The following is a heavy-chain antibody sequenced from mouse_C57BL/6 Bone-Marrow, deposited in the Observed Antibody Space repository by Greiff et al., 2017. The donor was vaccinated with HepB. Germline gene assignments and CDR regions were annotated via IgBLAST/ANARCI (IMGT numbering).Heavy chain of an antibody. CDR2: ISSGSSTI. CDR1: GFTFSDYG. CDR3: ASGGYRYAMDY. D-gene: IGHD2-2*01. V-gene: IGHV5-17*01. J-gene: IGHJ4*01. Sequence: EVMLVESGGGLVKPGGSLKLSCAASGFTFSDYGMHWVRQAPEKGLEWVAYISSGSSTIYYADTVKGRFTISRDNAKNTLFLQMTSLRSEDTAMYYCASGGYRYAMDYWGQGTSVTVSS.